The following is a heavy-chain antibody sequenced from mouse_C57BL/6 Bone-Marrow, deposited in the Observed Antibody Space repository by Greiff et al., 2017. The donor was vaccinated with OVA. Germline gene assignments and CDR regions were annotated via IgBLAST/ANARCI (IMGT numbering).Heavy chain of an antibody. Sequence: EVKLVESGAELVKPGASVKLSCTASGFNIKDYYMHWVKQRTEQGLEWIGRIDPEDGETKYAPKFQGKSTITADTSSNTAYLQLSSLTSEDTSVYYCARSTVRYWYFDVWGTGTTVTVSS. CDR3: ARSTVRYWYFDV. CDR2: IDPEDGET. CDR1: GFNIKDYY. V-gene: IGHV14-2*01. J-gene: IGHJ1*03.